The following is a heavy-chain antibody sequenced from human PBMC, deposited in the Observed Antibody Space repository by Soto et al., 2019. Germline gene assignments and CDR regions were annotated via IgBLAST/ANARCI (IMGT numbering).Heavy chain of an antibody. V-gene: IGHV4-34*01. CDR1: GGSLSGYY. J-gene: IGHJ5*02. CDR3: ARGLLGGAAA. Sequence: QVQLQQWGAGLLKPSETLSLTCAVYGGSLSGYYWSWIRQPPGQGREWIGEINPSGSTSYIPSLESRVIMSVDTSKNQFSLRLSSVTAAGTAVYYCARGLLGGAAAWGQGSLVTVSS. D-gene: IGHD3-16*01. CDR2: INPSGST.